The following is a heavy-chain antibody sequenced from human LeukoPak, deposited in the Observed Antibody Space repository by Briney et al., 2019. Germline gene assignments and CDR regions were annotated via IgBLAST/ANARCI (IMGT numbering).Heavy chain of an antibody. CDR3: AKDSHSSGWYRRAYYGMDV. CDR2: ISGSGGST. Sequence: PGGSLRLSCEASGFTFSSYAMSWVRQAPGKGLEWVSAISGSGGSTYYADSVEGRFTISRDNSKNTLYLQMNSLRAEDTAVYYCAKDSHSSGWYRRAYYGMDVWGQGTTVTVSS. J-gene: IGHJ6*02. D-gene: IGHD6-19*01. V-gene: IGHV3-23*01. CDR1: GFTFSSYA.